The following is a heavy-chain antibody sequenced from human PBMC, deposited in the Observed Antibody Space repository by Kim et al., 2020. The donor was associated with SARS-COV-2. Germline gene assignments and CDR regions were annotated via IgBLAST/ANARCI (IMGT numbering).Heavy chain of an antibody. CDR3: ARVVMTTSRYYSDY. CDR1: RFTFSSYW. CDR2: IRQDGSEK. V-gene: IGHV3-7*01. D-gene: IGHD3-22*01. Sequence: GGSLRLSCTASRFTFSSYWMTWVRQAPGEGLEWVANIRQDGSEKYYVDSVKGRFTISRDNAKNSLYLQMNSLRAEDTAVYYCARVVMTTSRYYSDYWGQGTLVTVSS. J-gene: IGHJ4*02.